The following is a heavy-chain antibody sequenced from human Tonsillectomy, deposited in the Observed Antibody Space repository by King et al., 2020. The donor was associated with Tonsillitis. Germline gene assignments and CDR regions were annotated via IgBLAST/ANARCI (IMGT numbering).Heavy chain of an antibody. D-gene: IGHD4-17*01. CDR1: GLSLSNARMG. CDR3: AWTIHSVTTAGEDAFDI. CDR2: IFSNDEK. V-gene: IGHV2-26*01. Sequence: TLQESGPVLVKPTETLTLACAVSGLSLSNARMGVSWIRQPPGKALEWLAHIFSNDEKSYSTSLKSRLTISKDTSKSQVALTMTNMDPVDTATYSFAWTIHSVTTAGEDAFDIWGQGTMVTVSS. J-gene: IGHJ3*02.